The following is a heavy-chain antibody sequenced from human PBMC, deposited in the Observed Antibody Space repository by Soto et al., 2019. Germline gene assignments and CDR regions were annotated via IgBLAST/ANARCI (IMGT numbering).Heavy chain of an antibody. V-gene: IGHV3-11*06. Sequence: GGSLRLSCAASGFTFSDYYMSWIRQAPGKGLEWVSYISSSSSYTNYADSVKGRSTISRDNAKNSLYLQMNSLRAEDTAVYYCARGYYDSSGYTGFDYWGQGTLVTVSS. CDR3: ARGYYDSSGYTGFDY. D-gene: IGHD3-22*01. CDR1: GFTFSDYY. CDR2: ISSSSSYT. J-gene: IGHJ4*02.